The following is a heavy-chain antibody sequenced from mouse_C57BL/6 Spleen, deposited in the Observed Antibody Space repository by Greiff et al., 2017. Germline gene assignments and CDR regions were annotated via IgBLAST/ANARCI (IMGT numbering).Heavy chain of an antibody. CDR2: IHPSDSDT. V-gene: IGHV1-74*01. J-gene: IGHJ1*03. Sequence: VQLQQPGAELVKPGASVKVSCKASGYTFTSYSLHWVKQRPGQGLEWIGRIHPSDSDTNYNQKFKGKATLTVDKSSSTAYMQLSSLTLENSAVYDCAIGYYGSSPHWCFDVWGKGTTVTVSA. CDR3: AIGYYGSSPHWCFDV. CDR1: GYTFTSYS. D-gene: IGHD1-1*01.